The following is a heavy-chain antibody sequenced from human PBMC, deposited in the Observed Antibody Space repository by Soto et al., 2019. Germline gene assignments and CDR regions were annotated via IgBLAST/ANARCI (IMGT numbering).Heavy chain of an antibody. J-gene: IGHJ3*01. CDR2: LIHGGST. CDR3: ARSSLSDDYVRQTWREVGDSFDV. Sequence: QVHLEQWGAGLLKPSETLSLTCAIYNSSLGAFHWTWIRQPPGKGLEWIGELIHGGSTNYNPSLKIRVTFSLNTSKSQFSLPVMSVTAADTAVYYCARSSLSDDYVRQTWREVGDSFDVWGRGTSVTVSS. V-gene: IGHV4-34*02. CDR1: NSSLGAFH. D-gene: IGHD3-10*02.